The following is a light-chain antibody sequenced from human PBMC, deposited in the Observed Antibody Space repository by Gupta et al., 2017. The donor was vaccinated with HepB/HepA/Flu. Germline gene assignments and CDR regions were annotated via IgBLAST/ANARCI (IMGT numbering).Light chain of an antibody. J-gene: IGKJ1*01. CDR2: AAS. CDR3: QQSYSTSRT. CDR1: QSISSY. Sequence: DIQMTQSPSSLSASVGDRVTITCRASQSISSYLSWYQQTPGKAPKLLIYAASSLQSGVPSRFSGSGSGTDFTLTISSLQPEDFATYYCQQSYSTSRTFGQGTKVEIK. V-gene: IGKV1-39*01.